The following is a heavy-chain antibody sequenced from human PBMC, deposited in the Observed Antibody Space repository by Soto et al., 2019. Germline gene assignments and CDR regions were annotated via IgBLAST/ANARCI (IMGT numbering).Heavy chain of an antibody. D-gene: IGHD3-22*01. CDR2: IYHSGST. Sequence: SETLSLTCAVSGGSISSGGYSWIWIRQAPGKGLEWIGYIYHSGSTYYNPSLKSRVTISVDRSKNQFSLKLSSVTAADTAVYYCARADDSSGYDYEPGYFDYCGQGTLVTVSS. CDR1: GGSISSGGYS. V-gene: IGHV4-30-2*01. J-gene: IGHJ4*02. CDR3: ARADDSSGYDYEPGYFDY.